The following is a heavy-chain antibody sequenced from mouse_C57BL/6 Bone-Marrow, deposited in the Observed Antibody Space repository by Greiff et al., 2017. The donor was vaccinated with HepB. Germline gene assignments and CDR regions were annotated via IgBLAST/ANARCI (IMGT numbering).Heavy chain of an antibody. CDR3: ARRGITTVVAGDWYFDV. CDR1: GYTFTSYG. CDR2: IYPRSGNT. Sequence: QVHVKQSGAELARPGASVKLSCKASGYTFTSYGISWVKQRTGQGLEWIGEIYPRSGNTYYNEKFKGKATLTADKSSSTAYMELRSLTSEDSAVYFGARRGITTVVAGDWYFDVWGTGTTVTVSS. J-gene: IGHJ1*03. D-gene: IGHD1-1*01. V-gene: IGHV1-81*01.